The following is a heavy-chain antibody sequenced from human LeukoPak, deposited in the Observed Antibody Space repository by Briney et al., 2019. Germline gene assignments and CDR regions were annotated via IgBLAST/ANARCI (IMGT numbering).Heavy chain of an antibody. CDR2: IYYSGST. CDR1: GGSISSSSYY. Sequence: SETLSLTCTVSGGSISSSSYYWGWIRQPPGKGLEWSGSIYYSGSTYYNPSLKSRVTISVDTSKNQFSLKLSSVTAADTAVYYCARLSPSSYYYGSGSYYPADWGQGTLVTVSS. CDR3: ARLSPSSYYYGSGSYYPAD. J-gene: IGHJ4*02. D-gene: IGHD3-10*01. V-gene: IGHV4-39*01.